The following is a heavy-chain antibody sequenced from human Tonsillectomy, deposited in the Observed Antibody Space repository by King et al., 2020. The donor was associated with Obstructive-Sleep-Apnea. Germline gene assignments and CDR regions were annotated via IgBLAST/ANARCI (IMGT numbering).Heavy chain of an antibody. V-gene: IGHV3-11*01. CDR2: ISSSGNTL. D-gene: IGHD2-15*01. CDR3: VRAEDIVVVVADY. Sequence: VQLVESGGGLVKPGGSLRLSCAASGFTFNDYYMSWIRQAPGRGLEWISYISSSGNTLDFADSVKGRFTISRDNAKASRYLQMNILRAEDTAVYYCVRAEDIVVVVADYWGQGTLVTVSS. CDR1: GFTFNDYY. J-gene: IGHJ4*02.